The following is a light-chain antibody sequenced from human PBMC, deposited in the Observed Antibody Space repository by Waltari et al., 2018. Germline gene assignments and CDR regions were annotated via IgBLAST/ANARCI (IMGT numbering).Light chain of an antibody. CDR1: QSLLHSNGYNY. J-gene: IGKJ2*01. CDR3: MQGLQTPYT. V-gene: IGKV2-28*01. CDR2: LGS. Sequence: DIVMTQSPLSLPVPPGEPASISCRSSQSLLHSNGYNYLDWYLQKPGQSPQLLISLGSNRASGVPDRFSGSGSGTDFTLKISRVEAEDVGLYYCMQGLQTPYTFGQGTKLEIK.